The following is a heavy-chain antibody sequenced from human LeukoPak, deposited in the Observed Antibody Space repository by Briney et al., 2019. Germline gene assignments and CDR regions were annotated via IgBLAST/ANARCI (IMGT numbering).Heavy chain of an antibody. CDR2: MNPNSGNT. Sequence: ASVKVSCKASGYTFTSYDINWVRQATGQGFEWMGWMNPNSGNTGYAQKFQGRVTMTRNTSISTAYMELSSLRSEDPAVYYCARDLLVGPVAGPTTFDFWGQGTLVTVSS. D-gene: IGHD6-19*01. CDR3: ARDLLVGPVAGPTTFDF. V-gene: IGHV1-8*01. J-gene: IGHJ4*02. CDR1: GYTFTSYD.